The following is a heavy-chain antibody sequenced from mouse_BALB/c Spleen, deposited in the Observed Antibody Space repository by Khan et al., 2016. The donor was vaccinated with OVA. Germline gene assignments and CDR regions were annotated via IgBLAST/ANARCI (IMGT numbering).Heavy chain of an antibody. V-gene: IGHV5-15*02. CDR2: LSSLAYSI. J-gene: IGHJ4*01. CDR1: GFTFSDYG. CDR3: ARSWAMDY. Sequence: EVELVESGGGLVQPGGSRKLSCAASGFTFSDYGLAWVRQAPGKGPEWVAFLSSLAYSIYYADTVTGRFTISRENAKNTLYLEMSSLRSEDTAMYYCARSWAMDYWGQGTSVTVSS.